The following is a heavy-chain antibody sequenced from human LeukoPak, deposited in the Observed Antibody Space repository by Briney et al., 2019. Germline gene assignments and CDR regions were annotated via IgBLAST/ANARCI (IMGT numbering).Heavy chain of an antibody. CDR3: ARRGSKIYSFDI. V-gene: IGHV3-33*01. J-gene: IGHJ3*02. Sequence: GGSLRLSCAASGFTFSTYGMHLVRQAPGKGLEWVAVIWSDGSDKYYADSMEGRLTISRDNSKNTVSLQINRLRAEDTAVYYCARRGSKIYSFDIWGQGTLVTVSS. CDR2: IWSDGSDK. D-gene: IGHD3-16*01. CDR1: GFTFSTYG.